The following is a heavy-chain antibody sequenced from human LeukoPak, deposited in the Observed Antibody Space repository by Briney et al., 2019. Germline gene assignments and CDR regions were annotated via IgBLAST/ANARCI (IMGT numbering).Heavy chain of an antibody. CDR1: GGSINSYY. J-gene: IGHJ5*02. D-gene: IGHD3-10*01. CDR3: ARAAGFGVLDNWLDP. V-gene: IGHV4-4*07. CDR2: IYTCGST. Sequence: SETLSLTCTVSGGSINSYYWSWIRQPAGKGLEWIGRIYTCGSTNYNPALKSRVTMSVDTSKNQFSVKLSAVTAASTAVYYGARAAGFGVLDNWLDPWGQGTLVTVSS.